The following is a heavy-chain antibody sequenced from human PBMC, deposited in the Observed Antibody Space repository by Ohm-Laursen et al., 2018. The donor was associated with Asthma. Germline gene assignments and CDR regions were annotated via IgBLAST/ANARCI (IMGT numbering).Heavy chain of an antibody. D-gene: IGHD4-23*01. Sequence: SDTLSLTCTVSGGSITSGGNYWTWIRQHPGKGLEWIGDIYYSWNTYYNPSLKSRVTISVDTSKNQFSLELTSVTAADTAVYYCARGIDYGGNHVDSWGQGTLVTVSS. CDR2: IYYSWNT. CDR1: GGSITSGGNY. J-gene: IGHJ4*02. V-gene: IGHV4-31*02. CDR3: ARGIDYGGNHVDS.